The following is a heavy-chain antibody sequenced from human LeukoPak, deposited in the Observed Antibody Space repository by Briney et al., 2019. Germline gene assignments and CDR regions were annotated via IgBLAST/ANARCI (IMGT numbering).Heavy chain of an antibody. Sequence: ASVKVSCKASGYTFTSYDINWVRQATGQGLEWMGWMNPNSGNTGYAQKFQGRVTMTRNTSISTAYMELSSLRSEDTAVYYCAILCSGGSCYSSSPLYYYGMDVWGQGTTVTVSS. CDR2: MNPNSGNT. V-gene: IGHV1-8*01. J-gene: IGHJ6*02. CDR1: GYTFTSYD. CDR3: AILCSGGSCYSSSPLYYYGMDV. D-gene: IGHD2-15*01.